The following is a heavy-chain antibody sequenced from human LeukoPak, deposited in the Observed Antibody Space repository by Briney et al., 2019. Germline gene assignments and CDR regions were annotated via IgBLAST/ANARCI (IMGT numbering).Heavy chain of an antibody. J-gene: IGHJ4*02. CDR3: AKQLGYCSDGSCYFPY. CDR2: ISNNGGYT. V-gene: IGHV3-23*01. Sequence: GGLRLSCAASGFTFSSYAMSWVRQAPGKGLEWVSAISNNGGYTYYADSVQGRFTISRDNSKSTLCLQMNSLRAEDTAVYYCAKQLGYCSDGSCYFPYWGQGTLVTVSS. CDR1: GFTFSSYA. D-gene: IGHD2-15*01.